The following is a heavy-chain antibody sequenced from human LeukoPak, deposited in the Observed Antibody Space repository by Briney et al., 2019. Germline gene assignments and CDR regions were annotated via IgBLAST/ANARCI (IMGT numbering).Heavy chain of an antibody. J-gene: IGHJ5*02. CDR2: IYADGAT. Sequence: GGSLRLSCAASGITVSQNDMSWVRQAPGRGLEWVSLIYADGATHYADSVKGRFTISRDNSKNTVYLEMNSLRPEDTAVYFCARDLGYGSGSYYHWFDPWGQGTLVTVSS. D-gene: IGHD3-10*01. CDR3: ARDLGYGSGSYYHWFDP. CDR1: GITVSQND. V-gene: IGHV3-66*02.